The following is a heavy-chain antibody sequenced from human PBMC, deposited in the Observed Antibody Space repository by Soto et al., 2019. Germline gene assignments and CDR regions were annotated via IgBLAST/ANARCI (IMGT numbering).Heavy chain of an antibody. CDR1: GFTFSNAW. D-gene: IGHD3-10*01. CDR3: TTGSGRYPPPAGDYYGSGSLDY. J-gene: IGHJ4*02. CDR2: IKSKTDGGTT. V-gene: IGHV3-15*07. Sequence: GGSLRLSCAASGFTFSNAWMNWVRQAPGKGLEWVGRIKSKTDGGTTDYAAPVKGRFTISRDDSKNTLYLQMNSLKTEDTAVYYCTTGSGRYPPPAGDYYGSGSLDYWGQGTLVTVSS.